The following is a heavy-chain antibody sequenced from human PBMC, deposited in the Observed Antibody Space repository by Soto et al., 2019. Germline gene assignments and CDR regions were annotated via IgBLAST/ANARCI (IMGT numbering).Heavy chain of an antibody. V-gene: IGHV3-23*01. CDR1: GFTVSSNY. CDR2: ISGSGGST. CDR3: AKESPDIVVVVAATPGAFDI. D-gene: IGHD2-15*01. J-gene: IGHJ3*02. Sequence: GGSLRLSCAASGFTVSSNYMSWVRQAPGKGLEWVSAISGSGGSTYYADSVKGRFTISRDNSKNTLYLQMNSLRAEDTAVYYCAKESPDIVVVVAATPGAFDIWGQGTMVTVSS.